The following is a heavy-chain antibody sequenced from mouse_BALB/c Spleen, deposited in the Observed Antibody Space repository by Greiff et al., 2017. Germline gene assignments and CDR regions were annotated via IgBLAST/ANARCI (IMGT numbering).Heavy chain of an antibody. CDR3: ARHYDYGY. J-gene: IGHJ3*01. D-gene: IGHD2-4*01. CDR2: ISSGGSYT. V-gene: IGHV5-6*01. CDR1: GFTFSSYG. Sequence: EVQLQESGGDLVKPGGSLKLSCAASGFTFSSYGMSWVRQTPDKRLEWVATISSGGSYTYYPDSVKGRFTISRDNAKNTLYLQMSSLKSEDTAMYYCARHYDYGYWGQGTLVTVSA.